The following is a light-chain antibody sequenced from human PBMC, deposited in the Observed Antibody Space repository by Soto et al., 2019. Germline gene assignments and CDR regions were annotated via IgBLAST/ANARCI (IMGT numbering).Light chain of an antibody. Sequence: EIVLTQSPGTLSLSTGERATLSCRASQSVSNSYLAWYQQKPGQAPRLLIYGASNRATGIPDRFSGSGSGTDFTLTISRLEPEDFAVYYCQQYVISPWAFGQGTKVDIK. V-gene: IGKV3-20*01. CDR3: QQYVISPWA. CDR2: GAS. CDR1: QSVSNSY. J-gene: IGKJ1*01.